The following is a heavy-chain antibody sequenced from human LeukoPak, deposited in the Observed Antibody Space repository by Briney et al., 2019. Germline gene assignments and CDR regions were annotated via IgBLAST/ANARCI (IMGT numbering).Heavy chain of an antibody. Sequence: SETLSLTSAFYGGSFTGYSWCWIRQSPGKGLEWIGVVNHGGSTNYTPSLTSRVTISIDTSMNQFSLNLTSVSAADTAVYYCARGRSNYGPWGPGTLVTVSS. D-gene: IGHD4/OR15-4a*01. V-gene: IGHV4-34*01. CDR3: ARGRSNYGP. CDR1: GGSFTGYS. CDR2: VNHGGST. J-gene: IGHJ5*02.